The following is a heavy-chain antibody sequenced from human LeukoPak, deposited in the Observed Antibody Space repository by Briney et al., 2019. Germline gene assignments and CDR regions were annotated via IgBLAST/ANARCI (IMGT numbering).Heavy chain of an antibody. CDR2: IYYSGST. Sequence: SETLSLTCTVSGGSISSSSYYWGWIRQPPGKGLEWIGSIYYSGSTYYNPSLKSRVTISVDTSKNQFSLKLSSVTAADTAVYYCARRDYSDYVLVDYWGQGTLVTVSS. V-gene: IGHV4-39*01. CDR1: GGSISSSSYY. J-gene: IGHJ4*02. CDR3: ARRDYSDYVLVDY. D-gene: IGHD4-11*01.